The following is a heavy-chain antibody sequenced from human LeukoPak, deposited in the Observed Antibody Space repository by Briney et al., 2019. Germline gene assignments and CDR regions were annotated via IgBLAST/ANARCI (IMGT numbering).Heavy chain of an antibody. J-gene: IGHJ4*02. CDR2: IYHSGST. CDR1: GYSISSGYY. V-gene: IGHV4-38-2*01. Sequence: PSETLSLTCAVSGYSISSGYYWGWTRQPPGKGLEWIGSIYHSGSTYYNPSLKSRVTISVDTSKNQFSLKLSSVTAADTAVYYCAIRTTTVTVEIDYWGQGTLVTVSS. D-gene: IGHD4-17*01. CDR3: AIRTTTVTVEIDY.